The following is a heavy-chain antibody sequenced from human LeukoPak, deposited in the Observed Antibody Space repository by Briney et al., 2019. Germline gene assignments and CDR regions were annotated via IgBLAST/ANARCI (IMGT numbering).Heavy chain of an antibody. D-gene: IGHD3-22*01. CDR3: ARDYDSSGYYVFDY. CDR2: IKQDGSEK. J-gene: IGHJ4*02. V-gene: IGHV3-7*01. Sequence: GGSLRLSCAASGFTFRSYWMSWVRQAPGKGLEWVANIKQDGSEKYYVDSVKGRFTISRDNAKNSLYLQMNSLRAEDTAVYYCARDYDSSGYYVFDYWGQGTLVTVSS. CDR1: GFTFRSYW.